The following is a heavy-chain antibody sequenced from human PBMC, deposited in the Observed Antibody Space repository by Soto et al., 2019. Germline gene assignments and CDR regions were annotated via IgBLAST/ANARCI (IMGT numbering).Heavy chain of an antibody. V-gene: IGHV1-69*06. CDR3: ASKAACVGYWYAVDS. D-gene: IGHD2-21*02. CDR2: IIPLFGTA. J-gene: IGHJ4*02. Sequence: QVYLVQSGAEVKKPGSSVKISCKASGGIFSSNTINWVRQAAGQGLEWMGGIIPLFGTANYAEKFQGRVTITADKSKKTEYMELESVGSEDTAVYYGASKAACVGYWYAVDSWGQGTVVTVSS. CDR1: GGIFSSNT.